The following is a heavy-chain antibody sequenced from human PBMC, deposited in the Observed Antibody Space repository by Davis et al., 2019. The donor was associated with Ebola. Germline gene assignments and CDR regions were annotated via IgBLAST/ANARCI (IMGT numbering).Heavy chain of an antibody. CDR3: ARPPDDYYGMDV. CDR1: GGSISSSSYY. CDR2: IYYSGST. Sequence: SETLSLTCTVSGGSISSSSYYWGWIRQPPGKGLEWIGSIYYSGSTYYNPSLKSRVTISVDTSKNQFSLKLSSVTAADTAVYYCARPPDDYYGMDVWGQGTTVTVSS. V-gene: IGHV4-39*01. J-gene: IGHJ6*02.